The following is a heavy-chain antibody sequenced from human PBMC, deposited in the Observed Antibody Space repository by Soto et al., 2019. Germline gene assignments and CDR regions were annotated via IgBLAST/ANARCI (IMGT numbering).Heavy chain of an antibody. J-gene: IGHJ4*02. CDR1: GGSISSGGYY. D-gene: IGHD2-8*01. Sequence: QVQLQESGPGLVKPSQTLSLTCTVSGGSISSGGYYWNWICQQPGKGLEWIGYISGSTYYNPSLKSRAAISRDTSKNQFSLKVTSVTAADTAVYFCARGNGPFDYWGQGTLVTVSS. CDR2: ISGST. CDR3: ARGNGPFDY. V-gene: IGHV4-31*03.